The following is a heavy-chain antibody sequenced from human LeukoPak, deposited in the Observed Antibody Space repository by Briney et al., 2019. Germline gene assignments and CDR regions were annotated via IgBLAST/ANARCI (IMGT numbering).Heavy chain of an antibody. V-gene: IGHV1-46*01. CDR3: ARGGRSSSCYFQEGYFDY. D-gene: IGHD6-13*01. CDR2: IKTSCCIT. Sequence: ASVRVSSKASGYTFTRYYMHWVRQAPGQGIEWMGIIKTSCCITTYAQKFQGRVTIPRDTSRSTVYMELSSLRSDDTAVYYCARGGRSSSCYFQEGYFDYWGQGTLVTVSS. CDR1: GYTFTRYY. J-gene: IGHJ4*02.